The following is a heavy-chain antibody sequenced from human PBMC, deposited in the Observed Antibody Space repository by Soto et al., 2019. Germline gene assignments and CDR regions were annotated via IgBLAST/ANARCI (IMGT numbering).Heavy chain of an antibody. Sequence: GGSLRLSCAASGFTLSVYSMNWVRQAPGKGLEWVSFITSSSSTIYYADSVKGRFTISRDNAKNSLYLQMNSLRDEDTALYYCARDSKTWSGYPIDSWGQGTLVTVSS. J-gene: IGHJ4*02. D-gene: IGHD3-3*01. CDR3: ARDSKTWSGYPIDS. CDR2: ITSSSSTI. V-gene: IGHV3-48*02. CDR1: GFTLSVYS.